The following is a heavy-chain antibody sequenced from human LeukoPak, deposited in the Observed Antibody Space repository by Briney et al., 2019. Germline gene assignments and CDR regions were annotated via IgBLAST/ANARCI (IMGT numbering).Heavy chain of an antibody. V-gene: IGHV1-2*02. D-gene: IGHD3-16*01. CDR2: IYANSGGT. CDR1: GGTFSSYA. J-gene: IGHJ5*02. Sequence: ASVRVSCKASGGTFSSYAISWVRQAPGQGLEWMGWIYANSGGTNYAEKFQGRVTFTRDTSISTAYMEVSRLRSDDTAVYYCARDLGVRGRQVGLDPWGQGTLVTVSS. CDR3: ARDLGVRGRQVGLDP.